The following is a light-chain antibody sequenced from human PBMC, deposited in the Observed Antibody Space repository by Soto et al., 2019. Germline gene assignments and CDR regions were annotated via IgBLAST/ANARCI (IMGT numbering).Light chain of an antibody. Sequence: DIQMTQSPSSLSASVGDRVTINCRASQTISSYLNWYQQKPGKAPKLLIYGASALQSGVPPRFSGSGSGTDFTLTIRSLQPEDFATYYSQQSYNLPRTFGPGTKVDIK. CDR2: GAS. CDR3: QQSYNLPRT. CDR1: QTISSY. V-gene: IGKV1-39*01. J-gene: IGKJ3*01.